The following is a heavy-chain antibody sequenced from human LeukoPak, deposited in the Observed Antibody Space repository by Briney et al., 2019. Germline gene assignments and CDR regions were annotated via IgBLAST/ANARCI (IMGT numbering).Heavy chain of an antibody. CDR3: TRGGRLMLRFLECLVQ. J-gene: IGHJ4*02. CDR1: GGTFSSYA. D-gene: IGHD3-3*01. CDR2: IIPMFGTA. V-gene: IGHV1-69*13. Sequence: SVKVSCKASGGTFSSYAISWVRQAPGQGLEWMGGIIPMFGTANYAQSFQSRVTITADESTSTAYMELSSLRSEDTGVYYCTRGGRLMLRFLECLVQWGQGSLVTVSS.